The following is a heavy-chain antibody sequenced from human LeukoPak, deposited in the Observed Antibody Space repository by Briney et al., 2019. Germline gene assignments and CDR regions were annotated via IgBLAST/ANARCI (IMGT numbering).Heavy chain of an antibody. Sequence: ASVKVSCKASGYTFTSYGISWVRQAPGQGLEWMGWISAYNGNTNYAQKLQGRVTITADESTSTAYMEPSSLRSEDTAVYYCARSYYDILGTDYGMDVWGQGTTVTVSS. CDR2: ISAYNGNT. J-gene: IGHJ6*02. V-gene: IGHV1-18*01. D-gene: IGHD3-9*01. CDR1: GYTFTSYG. CDR3: ARSYYDILGTDYGMDV.